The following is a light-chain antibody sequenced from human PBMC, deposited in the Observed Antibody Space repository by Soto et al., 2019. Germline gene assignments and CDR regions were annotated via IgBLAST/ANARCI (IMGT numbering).Light chain of an antibody. J-gene: IGLJ1*01. Sequence: VLTQPPSVSGAPGQRVTISCTGSSSNIGAGYDVHWYQQLPGTAPKLLIYGNSNRPSGVPDRFSGSKSGTSASLAITGLQAEDEADYYCQSYDSSLRGVFGTGTKVTVL. CDR2: GNS. CDR1: SSNIGAGYD. CDR3: QSYDSSLRGV. V-gene: IGLV1-40*01.